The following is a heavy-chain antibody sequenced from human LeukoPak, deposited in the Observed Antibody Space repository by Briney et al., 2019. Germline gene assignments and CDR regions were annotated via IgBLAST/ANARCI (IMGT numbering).Heavy chain of an antibody. CDR3: ASNFVVVVAGTTDY. CDR1: GFTISNYW. CDR2: IKQDGRES. J-gene: IGHJ4*02. D-gene: IGHD2-15*01. V-gene: IGHV3-7*01. Sequence: GGSLRLSCAASGFTISNYWMSWVRQAPGKGLEWLANIKQDGRESYYVDSVKGRFTISRDNGQNSLYLQMNSLRAEDTAVYYCASNFVVVVAGTTDYWGQGTLVTVSS.